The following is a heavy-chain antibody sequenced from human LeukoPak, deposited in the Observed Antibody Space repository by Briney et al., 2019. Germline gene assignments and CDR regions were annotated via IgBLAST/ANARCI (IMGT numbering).Heavy chain of an antibody. Sequence: ASVKVSCKVSGYTLTELSMHWVRQAPGKGLEWMGGFDPEDGETIYAQKFQGRVTMTEDTSTYTAYMELSSLRSEDTAVYYCATVRRYCGGDCTLGYYFDYWGQATLVTVSS. CDR2: FDPEDGET. CDR3: ATVRRYCGGDCTLGYYFDY. J-gene: IGHJ4*02. D-gene: IGHD2-21*02. CDR1: GYTLTELS. V-gene: IGHV1-24*01.